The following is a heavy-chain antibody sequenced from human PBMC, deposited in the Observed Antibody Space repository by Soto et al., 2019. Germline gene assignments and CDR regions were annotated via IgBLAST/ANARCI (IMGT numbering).Heavy chain of an antibody. V-gene: IGHV3-23*01. CDR1: GFTFSSYA. CDR2: ISDSGGST. J-gene: IGHJ4*02. CDR3: AKERGQYSSSWYAFDY. Sequence: EVQLLESGGGLVQPGGSLRLSCAASGFTFSSYAMSWVRQAPGQGLEWVSAISDSGGSTYYADSVKGRFTISRDKSKNTLYLQMNSLRAEDTAGYDCAKERGQYSSSWYAFDYWGQGTLVTVSS. D-gene: IGHD6-13*01.